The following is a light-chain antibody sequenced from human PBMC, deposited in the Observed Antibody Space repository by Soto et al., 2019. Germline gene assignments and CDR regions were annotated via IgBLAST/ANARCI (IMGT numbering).Light chain of an antibody. Sequence: DIQLTQSPSFLSASVGDRVTITCRASQGISGYLAWYQQKPGKAPKLLIYAASTLEGGVPSRFSGSASGTEFILTISSLQPEDFATYYCQQLNSYPRTFGQGTKLEIK. CDR3: QQLNSYPRT. CDR2: AAS. V-gene: IGKV1-9*01. J-gene: IGKJ2*01. CDR1: QGISGY.